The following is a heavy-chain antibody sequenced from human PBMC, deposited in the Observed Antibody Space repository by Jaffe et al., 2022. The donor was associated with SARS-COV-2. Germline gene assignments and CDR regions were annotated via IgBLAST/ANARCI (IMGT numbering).Heavy chain of an antibody. Sequence: EVQLVESGGGLVQPGRSLRLSCAASGFTFDDYAMHWVRQAPGKGLEWVSGISWNSGSIGYADSVKGRFTISRDNAKNSLYLQMNSLRAEDTALYYCAKAEAGYCSGGSCQNLWDYYYGMDVWGQGTTVTVSS. CDR2: ISWNSGSI. J-gene: IGHJ6*02. CDR1: GFTFDDYA. CDR3: AKAEAGYCSGGSCQNLWDYYYGMDV. D-gene: IGHD2-15*01. V-gene: IGHV3-9*01.